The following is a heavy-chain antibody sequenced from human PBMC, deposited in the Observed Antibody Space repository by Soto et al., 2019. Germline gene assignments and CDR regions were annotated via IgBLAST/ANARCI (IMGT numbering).Heavy chain of an antibody. V-gene: IGHV1-46*01. Sequence: QVQLVQSGAEVKKPGASVKVSCKASGYTFTSSYMHWVRQAPGQGLEWVGIINPSGGSTYAQKFRGRITMTRDTSTSTVYMELSSLRSEDTAVYYCARVYCSGGCCYGIDYWGQGTLVTVSS. CDR3: ARVYCSGGCCYGIDY. D-gene: IGHD2-15*01. CDR2: INPSGGST. CDR1: GYTFTSSY. J-gene: IGHJ4*02.